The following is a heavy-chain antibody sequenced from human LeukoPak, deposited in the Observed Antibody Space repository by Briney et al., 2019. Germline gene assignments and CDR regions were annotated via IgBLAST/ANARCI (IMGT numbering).Heavy chain of an antibody. CDR2: IIPILGIA. CDR1: GGTFSSYA. V-gene: IGHV1-69*04. Sequence: SVKVSCKASGGTFSSYAISWVRQAPGQGLEWMGRIIPILGIANYAQKFQGRVTITADKSTSTAYMELSSLRSEDTAVYYCARGSPGIFDREDYYYYGMDVWGQGTTVTVSS. J-gene: IGHJ6*02. D-gene: IGHD6-13*01. CDR3: ARGSPGIFDREDYYYYGMDV.